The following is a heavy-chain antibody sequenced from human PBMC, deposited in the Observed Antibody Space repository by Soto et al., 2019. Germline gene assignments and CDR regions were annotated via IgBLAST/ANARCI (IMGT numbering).Heavy chain of an antibody. V-gene: IGHV3-30*18. CDR2: ISHDGNKE. Sequence: GGSLRLSCVASGFTFRSFGMHWVRQAPGKGLEWVATISHDGNKEYYSDSVKGRFTVSRDNSRDTIYLEMNSVRADDTAVYYCAKDMGPSPRPPDSLDIWGQGTVVTVSS. CDR1: GFTFRSFG. J-gene: IGHJ3*02. D-gene: IGHD3-10*01. CDR3: AKDMGPSPRPPDSLDI.